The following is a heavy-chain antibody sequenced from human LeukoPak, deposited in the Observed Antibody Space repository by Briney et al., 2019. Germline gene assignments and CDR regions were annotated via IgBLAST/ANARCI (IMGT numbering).Heavy chain of an antibody. D-gene: IGHD6-13*01. CDR1: GFTFSSYW. Sequence: GGSLRLSCAASGFTFSSYWMSWVRQAPGKGLEWVANIKQDGSEKYYVDSVKGRFTISRDNAKNSLYLQMNSLRAEDTAVYYCARDGPAAAGTNYYYGWTSGAKGPRSPSP. CDR2: IKQDGSEK. CDR3: ARDGPAAAGTNYYYGWTS. J-gene: IGHJ6*02. V-gene: IGHV3-7*03.